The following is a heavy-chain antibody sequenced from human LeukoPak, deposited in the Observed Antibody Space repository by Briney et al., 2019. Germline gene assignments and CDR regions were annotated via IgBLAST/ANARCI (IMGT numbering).Heavy chain of an antibody. CDR1: RFTFSNYA. J-gene: IGHJ4*02. Sequence: TGGSLRLSCAAPRFTFSNYAMSWVRQAPGKGLEWVSAITGNGDYTDYADSVKGRFTISRDNSKNTLYLQMNSLRAEDTAVYYCARDPSFDYWGQGTLVTVSS. CDR2: ITGNGDYT. CDR3: ARDPSFDY. V-gene: IGHV3-23*01.